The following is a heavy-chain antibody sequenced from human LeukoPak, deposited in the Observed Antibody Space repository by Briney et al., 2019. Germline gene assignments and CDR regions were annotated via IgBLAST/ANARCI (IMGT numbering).Heavy chain of an antibody. Sequence: SETLSLTCTVSGVSISSDGYYWSRIRQHPGKGLEWIGYIYYSGSTYYNPSLKSRVTISVDTSKNQFSLKLSSVTAADTAVYYCARGKLNYDYVWGSYRYPYYFDYWGQGTLVTVSS. CDR3: ARGKLNYDYVWGSYRYPYYFDY. D-gene: IGHD3-16*02. CDR2: IYYSGST. J-gene: IGHJ4*02. V-gene: IGHV4-31*03. CDR1: GVSISSDGYY.